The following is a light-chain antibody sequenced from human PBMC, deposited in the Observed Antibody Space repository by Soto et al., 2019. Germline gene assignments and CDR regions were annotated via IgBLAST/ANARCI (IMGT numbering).Light chain of an antibody. CDR1: QSISSW. V-gene: IGKV1-5*01. J-gene: IGKJ1*01. Sequence: MSKSPATLSASVRDRVTITCRASQSISSWLAWYQQKPGKAPDLLIYAASTLQTGVPPRFSGSGSGTEFTLTIISLQPEDFTPYYCPLSASFSVPFCQGTKVDI. CDR3: PLSASFSVP. CDR2: AAS.